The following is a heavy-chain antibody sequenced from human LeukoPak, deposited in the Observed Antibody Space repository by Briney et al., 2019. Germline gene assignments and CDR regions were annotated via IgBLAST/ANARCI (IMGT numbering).Heavy chain of an antibody. D-gene: IGHD2-8*01. CDR1: GFTFSSYA. CDR3: ARDNGNKYYFDY. J-gene: IGHJ4*02. Sequence: GGSLRLSCAASGFTFSSYAMSWVRQAPGKGLEWVSAISGSGGGTYYADSVKGRFTISRDNSKNTLYLQMNSLRAEDAAVYYCARDNGNKYYFDYWGQGTLVTVSS. CDR2: ISGSGGGT. V-gene: IGHV3-23*01.